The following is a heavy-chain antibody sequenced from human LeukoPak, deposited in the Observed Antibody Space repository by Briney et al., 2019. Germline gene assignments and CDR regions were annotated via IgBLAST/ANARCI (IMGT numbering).Heavy chain of an antibody. D-gene: IGHD2-15*01. CDR3: ARDPCGGGSCFYYFDY. V-gene: IGHV4-39*07. Sequence: PSETLSLTCTVSGGSISSSSYYWGWIRQPPGKGLEWIGSIYYSGSTYYNPSLKSRVTISVDKSKNQFSLKLSSVTAADTAVYYCARDPCGGGSCFYYFDYWGQGTLVTVSS. J-gene: IGHJ4*02. CDR1: GGSISSSSYY. CDR2: IYYSGST.